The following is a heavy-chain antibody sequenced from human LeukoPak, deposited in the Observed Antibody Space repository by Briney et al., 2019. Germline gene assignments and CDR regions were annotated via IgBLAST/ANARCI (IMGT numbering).Heavy chain of an antibody. CDR1: GFTFSSYG. CDR2: ISYDGSNK. J-gene: IGHJ4*02. Sequence: GGSLRLSCAASGFTFSSYGMHRVRQAPGKGLEWVAVISYDGSNKYYADSVKGRFTISRDNSKNTLYLQMNSLRAEDTAVYYCARDGDSSSSRNIDYWGQGTLVTVSS. D-gene: IGHD6-6*01. V-gene: IGHV3-30*06. CDR3: ARDGDSSSSRNIDY.